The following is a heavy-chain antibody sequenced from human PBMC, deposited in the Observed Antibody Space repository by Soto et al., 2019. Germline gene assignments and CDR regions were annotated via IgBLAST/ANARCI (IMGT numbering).Heavy chain of an antibody. CDR3: TIGPFGDYYFDL. Sequence: QVQLVQSGAEVKKPGSSVKVSCKTSGGTFSNYAINWVRQAPGQGLEWMGNIIPIFDTINYAQKFQERVTITADESTRTASMELSSLRSEDTAVYYCTIGPFGDYYFDLWCQGTRVTVSS. CDR1: GGTFSNYA. D-gene: IGHD4-17*01. J-gene: IGHJ4*02. CDR2: IIPIFDTI. V-gene: IGHV1-69*18.